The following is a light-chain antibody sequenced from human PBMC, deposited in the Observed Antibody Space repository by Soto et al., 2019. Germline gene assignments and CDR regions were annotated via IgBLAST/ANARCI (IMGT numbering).Light chain of an antibody. J-gene: IGKJ5*01. CDR2: DAS. Sequence: EIVLTQSPATLSVSPGERATLSCRASQSVSSNLAWYQQKPGQAPRLLIYDASNRATGIPARFSGSGSGTDFTLTIGSLEPEDFAVYDCQQRSNWPITFGQGTRLEIK. CDR3: QQRSNWPIT. CDR1: QSVSSN. V-gene: IGKV3-11*01.